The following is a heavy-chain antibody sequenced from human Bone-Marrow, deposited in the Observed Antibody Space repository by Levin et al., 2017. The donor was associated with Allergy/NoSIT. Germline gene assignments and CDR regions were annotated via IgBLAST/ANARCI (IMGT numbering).Heavy chain of an antibody. CDR2: ISYSGNT. Sequence: PSETLSLSCSVSNGSIGTFYWSWIRRPPGKGLECVGSISYSGNTIYNPSLTSRVALSVDTSNNQFSLTLNSVTAADTAIYYCARRRVRAHYFDYWGQGIFVTVSS. V-gene: IGHV4-59*01. CDR1: NGSIGTFY. J-gene: IGHJ4*02. CDR3: ARRRVRAHYFDY.